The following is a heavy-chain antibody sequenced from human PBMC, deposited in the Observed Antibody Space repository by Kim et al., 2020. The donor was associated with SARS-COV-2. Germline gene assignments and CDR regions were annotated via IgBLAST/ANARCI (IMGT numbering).Heavy chain of an antibody. CDR2: GTA. CDR3: ARERQGELG. D-gene: IGHD1-26*01. V-gene: IGHV1-69*01. Sequence: GTANYAQKFQGRVMISAAESTSTAYMELSSLRSEDTAVYYCARERQGELGWGQGTLVTVSS. J-gene: IGHJ4*02.